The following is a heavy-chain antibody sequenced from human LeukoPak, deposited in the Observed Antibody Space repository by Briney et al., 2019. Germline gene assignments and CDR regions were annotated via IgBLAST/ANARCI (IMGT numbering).Heavy chain of an antibody. D-gene: IGHD5-18*01. V-gene: IGHV1-46*01. Sequence: ASVKVSCKASGYTFTSYYMHWVRQAPGQGLEWMGIINPSGGSTSYAQKFQGRVTMTRDTSTSTVYMELSSLRSEDTAVYYCARDTAMVTYYYYGMDVWGQGTTVTVSS. CDR1: GYTFTSYY. CDR3: ARDTAMVTYYYYGMDV. CDR2: INPSGGST. J-gene: IGHJ6*02.